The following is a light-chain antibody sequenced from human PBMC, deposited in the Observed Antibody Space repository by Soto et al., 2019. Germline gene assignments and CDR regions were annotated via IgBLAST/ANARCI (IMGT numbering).Light chain of an antibody. J-gene: IGLJ2*01. Sequence: QSVLTQPPSVSGAPGQRVTISCTGSSSNIGAPYDVHWYQHLPGTAPKLLIYINTDRPSGVPDRFSGSRSGTSASLAISGLQAEDEADYYCQSYDGSLSAVVFGGGTKVTVL. CDR1: SSNIGAPYD. CDR3: QSYDGSLSAVV. CDR2: INT. V-gene: IGLV1-40*01.